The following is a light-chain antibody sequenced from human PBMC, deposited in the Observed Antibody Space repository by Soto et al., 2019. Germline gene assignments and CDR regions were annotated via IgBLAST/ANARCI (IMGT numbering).Light chain of an antibody. J-gene: IGLJ3*02. V-gene: IGLV2-14*01. CDR2: EVS. CDR1: SSDVGGYNY. CDR3: SSYTTSGTPV. Sequence: QSALTQPASVSGSPGHSSTISCTGTSSDVGGYNYLSWYQQNPGKAPKVMIYEVSNRPSGVSNRASGSKSGNTASLTISGLHAEDEADYYFSSYTTSGTPVFGGGTKVTLL.